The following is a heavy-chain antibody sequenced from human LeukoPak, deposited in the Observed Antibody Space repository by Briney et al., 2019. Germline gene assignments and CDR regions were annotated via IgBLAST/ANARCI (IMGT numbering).Heavy chain of an antibody. J-gene: IGHJ3*02. V-gene: IGHV1-69*06. CDR2: IIPIFCTA. CDR1: GGTFSSYA. Sequence: VASVKVSCKASGGTFSSYAISWVRQAPGQGLEWMGGIIPIFCTANYAQTFQGRVTVTADKSTSTAYMELSSLRSEDTAVCYLAVYDIGWVPSYLAFDMWPQKTIVTVSS. CDR3: AVYDIGWVPSYLAFDM. D-gene: IGHD3-9*01.